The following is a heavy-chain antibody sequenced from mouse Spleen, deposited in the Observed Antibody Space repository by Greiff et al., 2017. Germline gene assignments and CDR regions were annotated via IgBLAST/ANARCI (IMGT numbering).Heavy chain of an antibody. CDR3: ARGNWDAYYFDY. CDR2: ISNLAYSI. D-gene: IGHD4-1*01. Sequence: EVMLVESGGGLVKPGGSLKLSCAASGFTFSDYGMAWVRQAPGKGPEWVAFISNLAYSIYYADTVTGRFTISRENAKNTLYLEMSSLRSEDTAMYYCARGNWDAYYFDYWGQGTTLTVSS. CDR1: GFTFSDYG. V-gene: IGHV5-15*01. J-gene: IGHJ2*01.